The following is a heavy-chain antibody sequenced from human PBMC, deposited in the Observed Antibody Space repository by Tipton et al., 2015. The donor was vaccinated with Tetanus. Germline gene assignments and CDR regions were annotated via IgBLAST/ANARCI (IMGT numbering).Heavy chain of an antibody. J-gene: IGHJ2*01. CDR1: GASINAGGYL. CDR3: ARGSTRHFTIFGQPLKRPWYFDL. CDR2: IYYTAHN. Sequence: TLSLTCTVSGASINAGGYLWTWVRQQPGKGLEWIGNIYYTAHNSYNPSLDSRVSISVDTSRNQCSLRLTSVTAADTAVYFCARGSTRHFTIFGQPLKRPWYFDLWGRGTLVTVSS. D-gene: IGHD3-3*01. V-gene: IGHV4-31*03.